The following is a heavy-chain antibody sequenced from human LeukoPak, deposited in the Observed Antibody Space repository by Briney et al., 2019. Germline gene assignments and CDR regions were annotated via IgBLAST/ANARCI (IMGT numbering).Heavy chain of an antibody. Sequence: SVTVSCKASGGTFSSYAISWVRQAPGQGLEWMGGIIPIFGTANYAQKFQGRVTITADESTSTACMELSSLRSEDTAVYYCARGPFHSSSSEKPYYYYYGMDVWGQGTTVTVSS. CDR3: ARGPFHSSSSEKPYYYYYGMDV. CDR2: IIPIFGTA. V-gene: IGHV1-69*13. CDR1: GGTFSSYA. D-gene: IGHD6-6*01. J-gene: IGHJ6*02.